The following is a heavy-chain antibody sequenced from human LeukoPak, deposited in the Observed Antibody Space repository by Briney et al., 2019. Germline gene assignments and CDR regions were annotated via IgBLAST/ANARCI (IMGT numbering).Heavy chain of an antibody. CDR3: AKDPDCTSGICYTFFDY. D-gene: IGHD2-8*01. CDR1: GDSISSNSYY. V-gene: IGHV4-39*07. J-gene: IGHJ4*02. Sequence: SETLSLTCTVSGDSISSNSYYWGWIRQPPGKELEWIGTIYYSGTTYYNPSLMRRVTISIDTSKNQFSLKLSSVTAADTAVYYCAKDPDCTSGICYTFFDYWGQGTLVTVSS. CDR2: IYYSGTT.